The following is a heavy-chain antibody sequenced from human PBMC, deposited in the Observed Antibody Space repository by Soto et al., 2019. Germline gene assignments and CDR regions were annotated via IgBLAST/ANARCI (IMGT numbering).Heavy chain of an antibody. CDR1: GGSISSSSYY. CDR2: IYYSGST. CDR3: AGAYYDFWSGSGRRYFDY. V-gene: IGHV4-39*01. Sequence: SETLSLTCTVSGGSISSSSYYWGWIRQPPGKGLEWIGSIYYSGSTYYNPSLRSRVTISVDTSKNQFSLKLSSVTAADTAVYYCAGAYYDFWSGSGRRYFDYWGQGTLVTVSS. D-gene: IGHD3-3*01. J-gene: IGHJ4*02.